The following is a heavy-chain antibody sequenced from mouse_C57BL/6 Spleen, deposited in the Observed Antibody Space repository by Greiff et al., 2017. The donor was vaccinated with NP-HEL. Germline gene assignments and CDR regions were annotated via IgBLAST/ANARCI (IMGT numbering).Heavy chain of an antibody. CDR1: GYSITSGYY. CDR3: ARELYGSSYYFDY. Sequence: EVKLVESGPGLVKPSQSLSLTCSVTGYSITSGYYWNWIRQFPGNKLEWMGYISYDGSNNYNPSLKNRISITRDTSKNQFFLKLNSVTTEDTATYYCARELYGSSYYFDYWGQGTTLTVSS. CDR2: ISYDGSN. J-gene: IGHJ2*01. D-gene: IGHD1-1*01. V-gene: IGHV3-6*01.